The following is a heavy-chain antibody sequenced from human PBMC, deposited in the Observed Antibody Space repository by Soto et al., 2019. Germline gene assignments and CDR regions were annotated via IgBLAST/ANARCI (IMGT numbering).Heavy chain of an antibody. V-gene: IGHV3-30*18. Sequence: GGSLRLSCAASGFTFSSYGMPWVRQAPGKGLEWVEVISYDGSNKYYEDSVKGRLTISRDNSKNTLYLKMKRMRAEDTDAYYCEKDPRKIAAAGIGFDYWGQGTLVTVSS. CDR3: EKDPRKIAAAGIGFDY. J-gene: IGHJ4*02. CDR1: GFTFSSYG. D-gene: IGHD6-13*01. CDR2: ISYDGSNK.